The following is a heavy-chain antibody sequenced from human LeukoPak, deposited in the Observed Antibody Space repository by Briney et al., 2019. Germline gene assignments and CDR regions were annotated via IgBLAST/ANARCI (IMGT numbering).Heavy chain of an antibody. CDR2: MKPNSGNT. J-gene: IGHJ4*02. Sequence: ASVKVSCKASGYTFSSYHINWVRQATGQGPEWMGWMKPNSGNTDYAQKIQGRVTITRNTSTSTAYTELNSLRSEDTAVYYCARSIPAAYWSLPQPPDYWGQGTLVTVSS. V-gene: IGHV1-8*03. CDR3: ARSIPAAYWSLPQPPDY. D-gene: IGHD2-2*01. CDR1: GYTFSSYH.